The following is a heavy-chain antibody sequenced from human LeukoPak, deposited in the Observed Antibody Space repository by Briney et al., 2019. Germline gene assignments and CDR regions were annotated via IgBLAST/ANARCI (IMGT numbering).Heavy chain of an antibody. J-gene: IGHJ4*02. Sequence: KASETLSLTCSVSGYSISSGYYWGWIRQPPGKGLEWIGSIYHSGSTYDNPSLKSRVTISVDTSKNQFSLKLSSVTAADTAVYYCARGGSGWYYFEYWGQGTLVTVSS. CDR1: GYSISSGYY. CDR3: ARGGSGWYYFEY. CDR2: IYHSGST. V-gene: IGHV4-38-2*02. D-gene: IGHD6-19*01.